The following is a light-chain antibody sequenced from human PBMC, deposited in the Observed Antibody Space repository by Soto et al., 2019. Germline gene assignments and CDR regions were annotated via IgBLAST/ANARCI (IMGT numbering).Light chain of an antibody. J-gene: IGLJ3*02. Sequence: QSALPQPASVSGSPGQSITISCTGTSSDVGGYNYVSWYQHHPGKAPKLMIYEVSNRPSGVSNRFSGSKSGNTASLTISGLQAEDEADYYCSSYTGSSTPGFGGGTKLTVL. CDR2: EVS. V-gene: IGLV2-14*01. CDR1: SSDVGGYNY. CDR3: SSYTGSSTPG.